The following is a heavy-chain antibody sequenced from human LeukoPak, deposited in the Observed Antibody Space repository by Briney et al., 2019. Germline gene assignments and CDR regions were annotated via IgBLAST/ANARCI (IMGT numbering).Heavy chain of an antibody. CDR3: ARGERGYSYGCFDY. CDR2: IYYSGST. J-gene: IGHJ4*02. D-gene: IGHD5-18*01. V-gene: IGHV4-31*03. CDR1: GGSISSGGYY. Sequence: SQTLSLTCTVSGGSISSGGYYWNWIRQHPEKGLEWIGYIYYSGSTYYNPSLKSRVTISVDTSKNQFSLELSSVTAADTAVYFCARGERGYSYGCFDYWGQGTLVTVSS.